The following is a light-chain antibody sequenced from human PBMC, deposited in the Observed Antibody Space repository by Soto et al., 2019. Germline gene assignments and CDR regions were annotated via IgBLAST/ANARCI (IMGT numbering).Light chain of an antibody. V-gene: IGKV3-20*01. CDR1: QSVSSSY. CDR3: QQYGSSPI. Sequence: EVVLTQSPGTLSLSPGERATLSCRASQSVSSSYIAWYQQKPAQAPRLLIYGASSRATGIPDRFSGSGSGTDFTLTISRLEPEDFAVYYCQQYGSSPIFGPGTKVDI. CDR2: GAS. J-gene: IGKJ3*01.